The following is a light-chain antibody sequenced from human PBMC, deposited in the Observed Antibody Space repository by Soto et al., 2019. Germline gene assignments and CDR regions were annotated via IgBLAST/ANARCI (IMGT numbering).Light chain of an antibody. CDR1: QSLLYSNGHYY. Sequence: DIVMTQSPLSLPVTPGEPASISCRSSQSLLYSNGHYYLDWYLQKPGQSPKLLISLGSNRASGVPDRFSGSGSGTDFTLKISRVEAEDVGVYYCMQALQYNNWPPLTFGGGTKVDIK. J-gene: IGKJ4*01. CDR2: LGS. CDR3: MQALQYNNWPPLT. V-gene: IGKV2-28*01.